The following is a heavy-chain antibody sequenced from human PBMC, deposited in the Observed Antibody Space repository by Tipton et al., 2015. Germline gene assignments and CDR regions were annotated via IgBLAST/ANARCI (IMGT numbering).Heavy chain of an antibody. D-gene: IGHD2-21*02. CDR3: ASPSLPHDRGDYYFQS. V-gene: IGHV4-39*01. CDR1: GGSVISGNYY. Sequence: TLSLTCTVSGGSVISGNYYWSWIRQPPGKGLEWIGSLYFSGSTYYNPSLKSRVTISIDRFKNQFSLKLSSVTAADTAVYYCASPSLPHDRGDYYFQSWGQGSLVTVSS. CDR2: LYFSGST. J-gene: IGHJ4*02.